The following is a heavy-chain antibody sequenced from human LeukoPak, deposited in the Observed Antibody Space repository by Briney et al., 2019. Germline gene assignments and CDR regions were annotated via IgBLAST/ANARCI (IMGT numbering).Heavy chain of an antibody. CDR3: ANGWGCYFVDSIDY. CDR1: GFTFDDYA. V-gene: IGHV3-9*03. CDR2: ISWNSGSI. D-gene: IGHD1-26*01. Sequence: GGSLRLSCAAPGFTFDDYAMHRVRQAPGKGLEWVSGISWNSGSIGYADSEKGRFTISRDNAKNSLYLQMNSLRAEAMALYYCANGWGCYFVDSIDYWGQGTLVTVSS. J-gene: IGHJ4*02.